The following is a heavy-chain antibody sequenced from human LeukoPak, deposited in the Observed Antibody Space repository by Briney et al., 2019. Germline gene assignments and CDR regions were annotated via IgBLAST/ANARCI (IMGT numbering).Heavy chain of an antibody. CDR1: GGSFSGYY. CDR3: ARAVGSSGYYGY. CDR2: INHSGST. V-gene: IGHV4-34*01. D-gene: IGHD3-22*01. J-gene: IGHJ4*02. Sequence: SETLSLTCAVYGGSFSGYYWSWIRQPPGKGLEWIGEINHSGSTNYNPSLKSRVTISVDTSKNQFSLKLSSVTAADTAVYYCARAVGSSGYYGYWGQGTLVTVSS.